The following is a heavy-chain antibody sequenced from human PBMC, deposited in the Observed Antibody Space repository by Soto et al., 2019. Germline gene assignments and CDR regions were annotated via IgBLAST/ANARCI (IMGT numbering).Heavy chain of an antibody. J-gene: IGHJ5*02. Sequence: QVQLVQSGAEVKKPGASVKVSCKASGYTFTSYGISWVRQAPGQGLEWMGWISAYNGNTNYAQKLQGRVTMTTDTSTSTAYMELRSLRSDDTAVDYWARGLVVVPAAMPGRWFDPWGQGTLVTVSS. V-gene: IGHV1-18*01. CDR2: ISAYNGNT. CDR1: GYTFTSYG. CDR3: ARGLVVVPAAMPGRWFDP. D-gene: IGHD2-2*01.